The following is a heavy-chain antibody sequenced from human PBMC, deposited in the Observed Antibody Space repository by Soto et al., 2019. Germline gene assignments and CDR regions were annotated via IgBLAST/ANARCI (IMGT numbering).Heavy chain of an antibody. CDR1: GFPFSSYV. J-gene: IGHJ4*02. CDR3: AKDSNKYSSSLLGRYLDY. V-gene: IGHV3-23*01. Sequence: EVQLLESGGGLVQRGGSLRLSCAASGFPFSSYVMSWVRHDPGKGLEWVSVMSGGGSNTLYADSVKGRFTISRDNSHNPCLLQRNGMGAEETAVEYWAKDSNKYSSSLLGRYLDYWGQGIGVTVSS. D-gene: IGHD4-4*01. CDR2: MSGGGSNT.